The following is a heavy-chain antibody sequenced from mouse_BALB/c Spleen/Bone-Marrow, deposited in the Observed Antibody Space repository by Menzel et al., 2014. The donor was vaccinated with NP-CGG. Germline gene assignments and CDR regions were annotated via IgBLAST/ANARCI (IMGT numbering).Heavy chain of an antibody. J-gene: IGHJ3*01. V-gene: IGHV14-3*02. Sequence: EVQLQQSGAELVKPGASVKLSSTASGFNIKDTYMHWVKQRPEQGLEWTGRIDPANGNTKYDPKFQGKATITTDTSSNTAYLQLRSLTSEDTAVYYCARYDYRYSWFAYWGQGTLVTVSA. D-gene: IGHD2-14*01. CDR3: ARYDYRYSWFAY. CDR2: IDPANGNT. CDR1: GFNIKDTY.